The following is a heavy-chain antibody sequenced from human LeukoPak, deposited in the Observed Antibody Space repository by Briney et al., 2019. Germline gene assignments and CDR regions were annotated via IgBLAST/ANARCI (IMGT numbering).Heavy chain of an antibody. J-gene: IGHJ4*02. CDR3: ARDGSYRYFYSFDY. V-gene: IGHV3-20*04. CDR1: GFTFDDYG. D-gene: IGHD3-16*02. CDR2: INWNGGST. Sequence: PGRSLRLSCAACGFTFDDYGMSWVRQAPGKGLEWVSGINWNGGSTGYADSVKGRFTISRDNAKNSLYLQMNRLRAEDTALYYCARDGSYRYFYSFDYWGQGTLVTGSS.